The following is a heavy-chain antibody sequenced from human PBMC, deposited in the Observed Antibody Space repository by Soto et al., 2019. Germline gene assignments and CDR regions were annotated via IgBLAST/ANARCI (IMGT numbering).Heavy chain of an antibody. CDR2: ISGSGGGT. CDR1: GFTFSSYA. V-gene: IGHV3-23*01. J-gene: IGHJ4*02. CDR3: AKFGMATTKRSPPYYIDY. D-gene: IGHD1-1*01. Sequence: GVLRLSCAASGFTFSSYAMSWVRQAPGKGLEWVSSISGSGGGTYYADSVKGRFTFSRDNSKNTLYLQMNSLRAEDTAVYYCAKFGMATTKRSPPYYIDYWVQGALVTVSS.